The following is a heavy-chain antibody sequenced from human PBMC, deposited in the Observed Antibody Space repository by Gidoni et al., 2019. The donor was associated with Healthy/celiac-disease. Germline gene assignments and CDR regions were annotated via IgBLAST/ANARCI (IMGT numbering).Heavy chain of an antibody. D-gene: IGHD4-17*01. Sequence: QVQLVQSGAVVQKPGSSVKVSCKASGGTFSSYAIRWVRQAPGQGLDGMGGIIPIFGTANYAQKFQASVTITADESTSTAYMELSSLRSEDTAVYYCARLPTVTTSYYYMDVWGKGTTVTVSS. CDR2: IIPIFGTA. J-gene: IGHJ6*03. V-gene: IGHV1-69*01. CDR3: ARLPTVTTSYYYMDV. CDR1: GGTFSSYA.